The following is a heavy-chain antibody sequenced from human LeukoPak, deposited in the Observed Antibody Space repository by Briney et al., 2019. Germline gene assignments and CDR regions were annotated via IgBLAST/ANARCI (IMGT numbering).Heavy chain of an antibody. CDR1: GFTFSNYA. J-gene: IGHJ5*02. CDR3: AKLPTTGWYAGGNWFDP. Sequence: PGGSLRLSCAASGFTFSNYAMTWVRQAPGKGLEWVSLISGSGGDIRYADSVGGRFSISRDNSKNTLYLQMNSLRAEDTAVFYCAKLPTTGWYAGGNWFDPWGQGTLVTVSS. CDR2: ISGSGGDI. V-gene: IGHV3-23*01. D-gene: IGHD6-19*01.